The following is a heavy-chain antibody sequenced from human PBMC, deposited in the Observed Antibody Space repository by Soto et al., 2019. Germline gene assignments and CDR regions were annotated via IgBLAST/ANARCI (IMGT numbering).Heavy chain of an antibody. D-gene: IGHD2-2*01. CDR1: GYTFTGYY. V-gene: IGHV1-2*04. J-gene: IGHJ6*03. Sequence: ASVKVSCKASGYTFTGYYIHWVRQAPGQGLEWIGWINTKSGGTHYAQNFKGWVTMARDTSISTAYMELSRLKSDDTAVYYCARGYCSGTSCYAANYYYYMDVWGTGTTVTVSS. CDR2: INTKSGGT. CDR3: ARGYCSGTSCYAANYYYYMDV.